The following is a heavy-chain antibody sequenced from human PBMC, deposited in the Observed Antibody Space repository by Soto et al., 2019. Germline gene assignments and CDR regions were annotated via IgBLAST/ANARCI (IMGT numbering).Heavy chain of an antibody. D-gene: IGHD3-3*01. CDR1: GYTFTSYG. CDR3: ARDRYNFWSGYLADY. J-gene: IGHJ4*02. V-gene: IGHV1-18*01. CDR2: ISAYNAIT. Sequence: QVQLVQSGAEVKKPGASVKVSCKASGYTFTSYGITWVRQAPGQGLEWVGWISAYNAITNYAQNLQGRVTMTTDTSTSTAYMELRSLRSGDTAVYYCARDRYNFWSGYLADYWGQGTLVTVSS.